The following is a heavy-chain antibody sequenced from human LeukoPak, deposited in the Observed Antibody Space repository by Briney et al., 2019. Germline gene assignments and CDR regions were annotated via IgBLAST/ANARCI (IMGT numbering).Heavy chain of an antibody. CDR2: IYTSGST. V-gene: IGHV4-4*07. D-gene: IGHD1-26*01. CDR3: ARENSGSYREFDY. CDR1: GDSISSYY. J-gene: IGHJ4*02. Sequence: SETLSLTCTVSGDSISSYYWSWIRQPAGKGLEWIGRIYTSGSTNYNASLKSRVGMSVDTSKNQFSLKLSSVTAADTAVFYCARENSGSYREFDYWGQGTLVTVSS.